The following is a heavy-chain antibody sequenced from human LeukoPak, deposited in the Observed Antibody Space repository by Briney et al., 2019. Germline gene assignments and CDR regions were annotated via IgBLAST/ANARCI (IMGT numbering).Heavy chain of an antibody. D-gene: IGHD3-3*01. CDR2: IYYSGST. CDR3: ARLWSGLRPPDY. V-gene: IGHV4-39*01. Sequence: PSETLSLTCTVSGGSINSSSYYWGWIRQPPGKGLEWIGTIYYSGSTYYNPSLKSRVTISVDTSKNQFSLKLSSVTASDTAVYYCARLWSGLRPPDYWGQGTLVTVSS. J-gene: IGHJ4*02. CDR1: GGSINSSSYY.